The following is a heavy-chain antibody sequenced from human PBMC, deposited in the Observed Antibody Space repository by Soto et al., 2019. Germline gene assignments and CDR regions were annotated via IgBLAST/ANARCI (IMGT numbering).Heavy chain of an antibody. Sequence: SETLSLTCTVSGGSISSGDYYWSWIRQPPGKGLEWIGYIYYSGSTYYNPSLKSRVTISVDTSKNQFSLKLSSVTAADTAVYYCARGGTYYYDSSGSMWDYFDYWGQGTLVTVSS. V-gene: IGHV4-30-4*01. CDR2: IYYSGST. CDR1: GGSISSGDYY. J-gene: IGHJ4*02. D-gene: IGHD3-22*01. CDR3: ARGGTYYYDSSGSMWDYFDY.